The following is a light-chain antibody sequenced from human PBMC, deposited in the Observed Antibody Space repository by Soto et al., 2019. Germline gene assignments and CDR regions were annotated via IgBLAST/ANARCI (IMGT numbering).Light chain of an antibody. J-gene: IGKJ2*01. Sequence: EIVLTQSPATLSLSPGERATLSCRASQSVSSYLAWYQQKPGQAPRLLIYDASNRATGIPARFSGSGSGTDLTLTISSLEPEAFAVYYCQQRSNWPPNTFGQGTKLEIK. CDR3: QQRSNWPPNT. V-gene: IGKV3-11*01. CDR2: DAS. CDR1: QSVSSY.